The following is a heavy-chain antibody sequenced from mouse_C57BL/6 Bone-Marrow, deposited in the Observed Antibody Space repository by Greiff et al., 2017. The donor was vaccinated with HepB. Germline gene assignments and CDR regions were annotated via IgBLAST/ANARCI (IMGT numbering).Heavy chain of an antibody. CDR3: ARGDTTVVKGYFDV. Sequence: EVQLQESGPGLVKPSQSLSLTCSVTGYSITSGYYWNWIRQFPGNKLEWMGYISYDGSNNYNTSLKNRTSITRDTSKNQFFLQLNSLTTEDTATYYGARGDTTVVKGYFDVWGTGTTVTVAS. CDR1: GYSITSGYY. D-gene: IGHD1-1*01. J-gene: IGHJ1*03. CDR2: ISYDGSN. V-gene: IGHV3-6*01.